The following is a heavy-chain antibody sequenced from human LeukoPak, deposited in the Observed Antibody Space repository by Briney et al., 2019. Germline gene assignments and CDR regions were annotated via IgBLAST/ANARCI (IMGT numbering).Heavy chain of an antibody. J-gene: IGHJ3*02. CDR2: IYPADSDT. Sequence: GESLKISCKGSGYSFTTFWIGWVRQMPGKGLEWMGIIYPADSDTRYSPSFKGQVSISADKSINTAYLQWSSLKASDTAMYYCASLVRTANAFDIWGQRTMVTVSS. CDR1: GYSFTTFW. V-gene: IGHV5-51*01. D-gene: IGHD1-1*01. CDR3: ASLVRTANAFDI.